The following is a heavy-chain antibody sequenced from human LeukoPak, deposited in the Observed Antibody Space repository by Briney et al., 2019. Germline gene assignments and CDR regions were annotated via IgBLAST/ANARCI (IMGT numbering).Heavy chain of an antibody. V-gene: IGHV3-9*03. J-gene: IGHJ4*02. CDR3: ARAAPGSWRYFDY. Sequence: GGSLRLSCAASGFTFDDYAMHWVRQAPAKGLAWVSGISWNSGSIGYADSVKGRFTISRDNAKNSLYLQMNSLRAEDMALYYCARAAPGSWRYFDYWGKGTLVTVSS. CDR1: GFTFDDYA. D-gene: IGHD6-13*01. CDR2: ISWNSGSI.